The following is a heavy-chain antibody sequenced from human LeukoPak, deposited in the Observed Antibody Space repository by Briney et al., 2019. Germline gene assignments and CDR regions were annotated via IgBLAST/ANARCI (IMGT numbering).Heavy chain of an antibody. J-gene: IGHJ5*02. CDR3: ARDSGRAQGWFGP. Sequence: PGGSLRLSCAASGFIFRNYGMHWVPQAPGKGLEYVSSINSNGDNTYYADSVRCRFTISRDNSKNMLYLQMGSLTTEDTAVFYCARDSGRAQGWFGPWGQGTLVTVSS. CDR1: GFIFRNYG. D-gene: IGHD5-12*01. V-gene: IGHV3-64*02. CDR2: INSNGDNT.